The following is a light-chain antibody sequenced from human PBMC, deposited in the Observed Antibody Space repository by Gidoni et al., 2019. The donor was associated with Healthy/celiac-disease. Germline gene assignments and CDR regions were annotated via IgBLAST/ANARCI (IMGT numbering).Light chain of an antibody. CDR1: QSVSSN. CDR3: QQYNNWPLT. CDR2: GAS. J-gene: IGKJ4*01. V-gene: IGKV3-15*01. Sequence: EIVMTQSLATLSVSPGERATLPGRSSQSVSSNLAWYQQKPGQAPKLLISGASTMATGIPARFSGSGSGTEFTLTISSLQSEDFAVYYCQQYNNWPLTFXGXTKVEIK.